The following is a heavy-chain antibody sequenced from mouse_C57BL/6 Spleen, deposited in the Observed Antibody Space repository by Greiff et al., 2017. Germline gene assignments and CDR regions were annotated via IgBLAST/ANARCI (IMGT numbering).Heavy chain of an antibody. Sequence: QVHVKQSGAELARPGASVKLSCKASGYTFTSYGISWVKQRTGQGLEWIGEIYPRSGNTYYNEKFKGKATLTADKSSSTAYMELRSLTSEDSAVYFCARSDYDYDSGYFDVWAQGPRSPSPQ. CDR2: IYPRSGNT. CDR3: ARSDYDYDSGYFDV. D-gene: IGHD2-4*01. CDR1: GYTFTSYG. J-gene: IGHJ1*03. V-gene: IGHV1-81*01.